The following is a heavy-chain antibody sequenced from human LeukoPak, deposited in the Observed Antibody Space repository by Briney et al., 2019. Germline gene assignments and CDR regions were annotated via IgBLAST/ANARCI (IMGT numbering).Heavy chain of an antibody. CDR1: GFTFSSYS. Sequence: GGSLRLSWAASGFTFSSYSMNWVRQAPEKGLEWVSSISSSSSYIYYADSVKGRFTISRDNAKNSLYLQMNSLRAEDTAVYYCARDRTTFRYFDYWGQGTLVTVSS. CDR3: ARDRTTFRYFDY. V-gene: IGHV3-21*01. D-gene: IGHD1-1*01. CDR2: ISSSSSYI. J-gene: IGHJ4*02.